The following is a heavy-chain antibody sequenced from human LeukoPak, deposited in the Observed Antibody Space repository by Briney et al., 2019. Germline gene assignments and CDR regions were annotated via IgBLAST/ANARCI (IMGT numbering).Heavy chain of an antibody. Sequence: SETLSLTCSVSGGSISGSHYFWGWIRQPPGKGLEWLGSIHYSGSTYYNPSLKSRVTISVDTSKNQFSLKLSSVTAADTAVYYCARLLRGGYSYGWSAFDIWGQGTMVTVSS. CDR3: ARLLRGGYSYGWSAFDI. CDR2: IHYSGST. D-gene: IGHD5-18*01. V-gene: IGHV4-39*07. J-gene: IGHJ3*02. CDR1: GGSISGSHYF.